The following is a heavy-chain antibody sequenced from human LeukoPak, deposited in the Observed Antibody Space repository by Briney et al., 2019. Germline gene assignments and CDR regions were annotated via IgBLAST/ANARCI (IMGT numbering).Heavy chain of an antibody. V-gene: IGHV1-69*13. D-gene: IGHD2-2*01. Sequence: GASVKVSCKAPGGTFSSYAISWVRQAHGQGLEWMGGIIPIFGTANYAQKFQGRVTITADESTSTAYMELSSLRSEDTAVYHCARPSDIVVVPAAKGGEYYYYGMDVWGQGTTVTVSS. CDR3: ARPSDIVVVPAAKGGEYYYYGMDV. CDR2: IIPIFGTA. J-gene: IGHJ6*02. CDR1: GGTFSSYA.